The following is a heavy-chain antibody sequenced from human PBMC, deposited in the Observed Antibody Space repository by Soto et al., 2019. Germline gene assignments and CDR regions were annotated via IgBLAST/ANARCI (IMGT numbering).Heavy chain of an antibody. CDR1: GFTFSSYW. D-gene: IGHD3-16*02. CDR3: ARGPYDYVWGSYRYNYFDY. V-gene: IGHV3-7*05. J-gene: IGHJ4*02. CDR2: IKQDGSEK. Sequence: EVQLVESGGGLVQPGGSLRLSCAASGFTFSSYWMSWVRQAPGKGLEWVANIKQDGSEKYYVDSVKGPFTISRDNAKNSLYLQMNSLRAEDTAVYYCARGPYDYVWGSYRYNYFDYWGQGTLVTVSS.